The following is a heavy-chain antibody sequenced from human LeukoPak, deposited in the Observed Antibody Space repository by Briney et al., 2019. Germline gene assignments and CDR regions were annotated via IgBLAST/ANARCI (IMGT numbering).Heavy chain of an antibody. D-gene: IGHD5-12*01. J-gene: IGHJ4*02. Sequence: SETLSLTCSVSGDSIRSGTYYWSWIRQPAGKGLEWIGRIYTSGSTSYNPSLKSRVTISVDTSKNQFSLKLTSVTAADTAVYYCARGGGATRIDYWGRGTLVTVSS. V-gene: IGHV4-61*02. CDR1: GDSIRSGTYY. CDR3: ARGGGATRIDY. CDR2: IYTSGST.